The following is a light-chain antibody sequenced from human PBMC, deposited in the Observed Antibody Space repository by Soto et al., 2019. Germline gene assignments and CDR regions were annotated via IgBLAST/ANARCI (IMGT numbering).Light chain of an antibody. CDR1: SSSIGAGYD. Sequence: QSVLTQPPSVSGAPGQRVTISCTGSSSSIGAGYDVHWYQQVPGTAPKLLIYANNNRPSGVPDRFSGSKSGASASLAITGLQAEDEADYYCQSYDSRLRVFGTGTKLTVL. J-gene: IGLJ1*01. CDR2: ANN. CDR3: QSYDSRLRV. V-gene: IGLV1-40*01.